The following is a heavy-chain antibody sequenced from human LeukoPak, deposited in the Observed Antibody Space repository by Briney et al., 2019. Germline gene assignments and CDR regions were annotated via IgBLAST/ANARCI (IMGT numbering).Heavy chain of an antibody. CDR3: ARVPPVEYGDYVGRAFDI. V-gene: IGHV1-8*03. CDR1: GYTFTSYD. Sequence: GASEKVSCKASGYTFTSYDINWVRQATGQGLEWMGWMNPNSGNTGYAQKFQGRVTITRNTSISTAYMELSSLRSEDTAVYYCARVPPVEYGDYVGRAFDIWGQGTMVTVSS. CDR2: MNPNSGNT. D-gene: IGHD4-17*01. J-gene: IGHJ3*02.